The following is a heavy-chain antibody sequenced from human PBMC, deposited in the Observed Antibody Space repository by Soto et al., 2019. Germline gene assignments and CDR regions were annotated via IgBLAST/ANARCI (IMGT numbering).Heavy chain of an antibody. CDR3: AKAYLRDGYNYYYGMDV. CDR1: GFTFDDYA. J-gene: IGHJ6*02. CDR2: ISWNSGSI. Sequence: GGSLRLSCAASGFTFDDYAMHWVRQAPGKGLEWVSGISWNSGSIGYADSVKGRFTISRDNAKNSLYLQMNSLRAEDTALYYCAKAYLRDGYNYYYGMDVWGQGTTVTVSS. V-gene: IGHV3-9*01. D-gene: IGHD5-12*01.